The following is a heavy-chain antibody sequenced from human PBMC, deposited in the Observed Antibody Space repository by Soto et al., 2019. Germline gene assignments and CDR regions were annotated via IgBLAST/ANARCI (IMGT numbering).Heavy chain of an antibody. D-gene: IGHD1-1*01. J-gene: IGHJ4*02. V-gene: IGHV3-30*18. Sequence: GGSLRLSCEASGFSFSTYGMHWVHQAPGKGLEWVTVISYDGRNNFYADSVKGRFTVSRDNSKNMFYLQMTSLRTEDTALYYCAKDRHDYNRIGYFDFWGQGTLVTVSS. CDR2: ISYDGRNN. CDR3: AKDRHDYNRIGYFDF. CDR1: GFSFSTYG.